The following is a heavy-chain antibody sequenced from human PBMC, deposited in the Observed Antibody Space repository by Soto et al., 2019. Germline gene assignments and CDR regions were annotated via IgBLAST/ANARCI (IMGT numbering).Heavy chain of an antibody. CDR3: ARGIAAAPARGMDV. CDR1: GYTFTGYY. D-gene: IGHD6-13*01. J-gene: IGHJ6*02. CDR2: INPNSGGT. V-gene: IGHV1-2*04. Sequence: GASVKVSCKASGYTFTGYYMHWVRQAPGQGLEWMGWINPNSGGTNYAQKFQGWVTMTRDTSISTAYMELSRLRSDDTAVYYCARGIAAAPARGMDVWGQGTTVTVSS.